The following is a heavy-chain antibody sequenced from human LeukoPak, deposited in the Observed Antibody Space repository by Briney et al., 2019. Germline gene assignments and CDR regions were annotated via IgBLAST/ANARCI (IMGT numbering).Heavy chain of an antibody. D-gene: IGHD6-6*01. CDR1: GDSISNYY. CDR2: IYTSGST. CDR3: ARDFFYGSSYYYYYMDV. J-gene: IGHJ6*03. V-gene: IGHV4-4*07. Sequence: SETLSLTCTVSGDSISNYYWSWIRQPAGKGLEWIGRIYTSGSTNYNPSLKSRVTMSVDTSKNQFSLKLSSVTAADTAVYYCARDFFYGSSYYYYYMDVWGKGTTVTVSS.